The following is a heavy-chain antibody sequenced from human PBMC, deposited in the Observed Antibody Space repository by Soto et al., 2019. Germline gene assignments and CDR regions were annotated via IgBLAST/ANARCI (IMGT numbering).Heavy chain of an antibody. Sequence: PGGSLRLSCAASGFTFSRYWMSWVRQAPGKGLEWVSVIYSGGSTYYADSVKDRFTISRDNSKNTLHLQMNSLRAEDTAVYYCARGSGSLYYFDFWGRGTLVTVSS. J-gene: IGHJ4*02. D-gene: IGHD1-26*01. CDR1: GFTFSRYW. CDR2: IYSGGST. V-gene: IGHV3-66*01. CDR3: ARGSGSLYYFDF.